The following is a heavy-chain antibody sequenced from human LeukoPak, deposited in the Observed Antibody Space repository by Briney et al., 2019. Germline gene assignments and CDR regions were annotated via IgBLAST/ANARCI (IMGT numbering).Heavy chain of an antibody. Sequence: PGGSLRLSCAASGFTFSSYAMSWVRQAPGKGLEWVSAISGSGGSTYYADSVKGRFTISRDNSKNTLYLQVNSLRAEDTAVYYCAKEATMIVVVITEVDYWGQGTLVTVSS. D-gene: IGHD3-22*01. J-gene: IGHJ4*02. CDR2: ISGSGGST. CDR1: GFTFSSYA. V-gene: IGHV3-23*01. CDR3: AKEATMIVVVITEVDY.